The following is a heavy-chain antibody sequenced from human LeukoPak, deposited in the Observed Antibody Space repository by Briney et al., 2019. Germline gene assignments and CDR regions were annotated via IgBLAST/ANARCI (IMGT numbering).Heavy chain of an antibody. Sequence: ASVKVSCKASGYIFTGYYMHWVRQAPGQGLEWMGWINPNSGGTNYAQKFQGRVTMTRDTSISTAYMELSRLRSDDTAVYYCARGMRRRGSSYYFDYWGQGTLVTVSS. CDR3: ARGMRRRGSSYYFDY. CDR2: INPNSGGT. D-gene: IGHD6-13*01. CDR1: GYIFTGYY. V-gene: IGHV1-2*02. J-gene: IGHJ4*02.